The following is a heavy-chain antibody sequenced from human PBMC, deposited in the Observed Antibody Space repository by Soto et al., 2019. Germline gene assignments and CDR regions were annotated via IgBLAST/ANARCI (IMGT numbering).Heavy chain of an antibody. V-gene: IGHV3-64*05. D-gene: IGHD3-22*01. J-gene: IGHJ4*02. Sequence: GGSLRLSCSASGFTFSSYAMHWVRQAPVKGLEYVSSISTNGGSTHYADSVKGRFTISRDNSKNTQYIKISSLRADDSAVYYCVKGEYYYDSSGYYPFDYWGQGTLVTVSS. CDR2: ISTNGGST. CDR3: VKGEYYYDSSGYYPFDY. CDR1: GFTFSSYA.